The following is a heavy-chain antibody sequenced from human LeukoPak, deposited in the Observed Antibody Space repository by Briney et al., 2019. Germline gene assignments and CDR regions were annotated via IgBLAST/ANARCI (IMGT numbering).Heavy chain of an antibody. D-gene: IGHD4-17*01. CDR2: ISYDGSNK. V-gene: IGHV3-30*04. Sequence: GGSLRLSCAASGFTFSSYAMHWVRQAPGKGLEWVAVISYDGSNKYYADSVKGRFTISRDNSKNTLYLQMNSLRAEDTAVYYCTKDPNGDYVGAFDPWGQGTLVTVSS. J-gene: IGHJ5*02. CDR1: GFTFSSYA. CDR3: TKDPNGDYVGAFDP.